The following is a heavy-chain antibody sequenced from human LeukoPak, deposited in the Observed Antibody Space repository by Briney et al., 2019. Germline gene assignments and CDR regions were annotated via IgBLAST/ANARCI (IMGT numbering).Heavy chain of an antibody. CDR2: ISGSGGST. Sequence: GGSLRPSCAASGLTFSSYAMSWVRQAPGKGLEWVSAISGSGGSTYYADSVKGRFTISRDNSKNTLYLQMNSLRAEDTAVYYCAKGGYCSSTSCPSYYYYNMDVWGQGTTVTVSS. CDR1: GLTFSSYA. J-gene: IGHJ6*02. D-gene: IGHD2-2*01. CDR3: AKGGYCSSTSCPSYYYYNMDV. V-gene: IGHV3-23*01.